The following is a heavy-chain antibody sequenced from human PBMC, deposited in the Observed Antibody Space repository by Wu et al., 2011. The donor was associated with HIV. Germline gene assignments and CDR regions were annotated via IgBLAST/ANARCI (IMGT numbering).Heavy chain of an antibody. Sequence: QVQLVQSGAEVKKPGSSVKVSWPRLLEAPSATMLSAGCDRPLDKGLSGWRDHPYLGTANYAQKFQGRVTITTDESTSTAYMELSSLRSEDTAVYYCARDLPYYGDYEVNDYWGQGTLVTVSS. J-gene: IGHJ4*02. CDR2: HPYLGTA. CDR1: EAPSATML. CDR3: ARDLPYYGDYEVNDY. V-gene: IGHV1-69*05. D-gene: IGHD4-17*01.